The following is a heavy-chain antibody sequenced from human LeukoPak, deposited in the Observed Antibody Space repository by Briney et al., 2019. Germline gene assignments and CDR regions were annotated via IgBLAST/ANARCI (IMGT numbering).Heavy chain of an antibody. J-gene: IGHJ6*03. CDR1: GYTFTSYG. CDR3: ARAYVDYDILTGYPYYMDV. Sequence: GASVKVSCKASGYTFTSYGISWVRQAPGQGLEWMGWISAYNGNTNYAQKLQGRVAMTTDTSTSTAYMELRSLRSDDTAVYYCARAYVDYDILTGYPYYMDVWGKGTTVTVSS. D-gene: IGHD3-9*01. CDR2: ISAYNGNT. V-gene: IGHV1-18*01.